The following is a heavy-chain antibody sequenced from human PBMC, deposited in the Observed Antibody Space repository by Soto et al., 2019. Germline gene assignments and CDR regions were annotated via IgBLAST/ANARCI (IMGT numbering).Heavy chain of an antibody. CDR3: ARGEAYSGYSLDP. CDR1: GSSISSAGHS. V-gene: IGHV4-30-2*01. CDR2: IYHSGSP. D-gene: IGHD3-22*01. Sequence: NLPLTSADSGSSISSAGHSWPWIRQPPGKGLEWIGYIYHSGSPYYNPSLKSRVTISVDRSKNQFSLKLSSVTAADTAVYYCARGEAYSGYSLDPWGQGTLVT. J-gene: IGHJ5*02.